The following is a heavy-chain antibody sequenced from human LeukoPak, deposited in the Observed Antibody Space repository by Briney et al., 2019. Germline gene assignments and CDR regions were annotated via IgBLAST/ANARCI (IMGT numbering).Heavy chain of an antibody. D-gene: IGHD6-13*01. CDR3: ARIPGSSWSLGAWFDP. J-gene: IGHJ5*02. CDR2: ISSNSSYT. CDR1: GFTFSDYY. V-gene: IGHV3-11*06. Sequence: PGGSLRLSCAASGFTFSDYYMSWIRQAPGKGLEWVSYISSNSSYTNYADSVKGRFTISRDNAKNSLYLQMNSLRAEDTAVYYCARIPGSSWSLGAWFDPWGRGTLVTVSS.